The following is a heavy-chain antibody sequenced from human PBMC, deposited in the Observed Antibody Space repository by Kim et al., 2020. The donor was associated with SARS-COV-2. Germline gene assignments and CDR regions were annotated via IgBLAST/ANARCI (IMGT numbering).Heavy chain of an antibody. J-gene: IGHJ4*02. D-gene: IGHD2-21*01. CDR1: GFTFSSYW. Sequence: GGSLRLSCAASGFTFSSYWMSWVRQAPGKGLEWVANIKQDGSEKYYVDSVKGRFTISRDNAKNSLYLQMNSLRAEDTAVYYCAIFLGPGYFDYWGQGTLVTVSS. CDR3: AIFLGPGYFDY. V-gene: IGHV3-7*01. CDR2: IKQDGSEK.